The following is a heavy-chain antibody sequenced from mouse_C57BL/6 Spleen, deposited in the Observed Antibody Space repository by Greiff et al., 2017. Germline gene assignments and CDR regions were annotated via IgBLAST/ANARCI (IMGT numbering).Heavy chain of an antibody. J-gene: IGHJ4*01. CDR1: GFNIKNTY. D-gene: IGHD1-1*01. CDR2: IDPANGKT. V-gene: IGHV14-3*01. CDR3: ATSDYGSSSYAMDY. Sequence: VHVKQSVAELVRPGASVKLSCTASGFNIKNTYMHWVKQRPEQGLEWIGRIDPANGKTHYAPKFKGKATITADTSSNTAYQQLSSLTSEDTAIYSCATSDYGSSSYAMDYWGQGTSGTVSS.